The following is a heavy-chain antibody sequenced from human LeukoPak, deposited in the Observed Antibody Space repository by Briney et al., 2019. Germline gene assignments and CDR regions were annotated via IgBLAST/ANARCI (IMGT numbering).Heavy chain of an antibody. D-gene: IGHD6-19*01. CDR2: IYYSGST. V-gene: IGHV4-59*08. J-gene: IGHJ4*02. CDR1: GGSISSYY. Sequence: PSETLSLTCTVSGGSISSYYWSWIRQPPGKGLEWIGYIYYSGSTNYNPSLKSRVTISVDTSKNQFSLKLSSVTAADTAVYYCARHRIAVAPLRYWGQGTLVTVSS. CDR3: ARHRIAVAPLRY.